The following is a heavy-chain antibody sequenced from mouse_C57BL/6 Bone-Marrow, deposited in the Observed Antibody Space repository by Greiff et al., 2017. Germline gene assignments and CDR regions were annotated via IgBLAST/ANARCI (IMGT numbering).Heavy chain of an antibody. CDR3: TTYCGSRPWYFDV. Sequence: EVKLQESGAELVRPGASVKLSCTASGFNIKDDYMHWVKQRPEQGLEWIGWIDPENGDTEYASKFQGKATITADTSSNTAYLQRSSLTSEDTAVYYCTTYCGSRPWYFDVWGTGTTVTVSS. D-gene: IGHD1-1*01. J-gene: IGHJ1*03. CDR1: GFNIKDDY. CDR2: IDPENGDT. V-gene: IGHV14-4*01.